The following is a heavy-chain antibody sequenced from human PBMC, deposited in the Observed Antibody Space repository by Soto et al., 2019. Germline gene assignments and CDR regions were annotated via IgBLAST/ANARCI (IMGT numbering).Heavy chain of an antibody. V-gene: IGHV4-59*01. CDR1: GGSITSYY. CDR2: IHNSGST. J-gene: IGHJ4*01. Sequence: QVQLQESGPGLVKPSETLSLTCTVSGGSITSYYWSWIRQPPGKGLEWIGYIHNSGSTSYNPSLLCRDTISADVAKNQFSLDLRSVTDADTAVYYCARRWSGTDYWGHGTLVTVSS. CDR3: ARRWSGTDY. D-gene: IGHD3-10*01.